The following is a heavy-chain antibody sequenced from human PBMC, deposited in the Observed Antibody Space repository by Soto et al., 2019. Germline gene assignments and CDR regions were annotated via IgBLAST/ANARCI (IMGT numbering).Heavy chain of an antibody. Sequence: SETLSLTCAVYGGSFSGYYWSWIRQPPGKGLEWIGEINHSGSTNYNPSLKSRVTISVDTSKNQFSLKLSSVTAADTAVYYCARDCSSTRCPHFDYWGQGNLVTVSS. V-gene: IGHV4-34*01. D-gene: IGHD2-2*01. CDR2: INHSGST. CDR1: GGSFSGYY. CDR3: ARDCSSTRCPHFDY. J-gene: IGHJ4*02.